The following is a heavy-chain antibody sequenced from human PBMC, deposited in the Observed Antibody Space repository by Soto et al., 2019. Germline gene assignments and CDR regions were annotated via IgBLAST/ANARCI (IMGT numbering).Heavy chain of an antibody. D-gene: IGHD6-6*01. V-gene: IGHV1-18*01. CDR2: ISAYNGNT. CDR3: ARGAYSTSSGTPDY. Sequence: QVPLVQSGAEVKKPGASVKVSCKASGYTFTSYGISWVRQAPGQGLEWMGWISAYNGNTNYAQKLQGRVTMTTDTSTSTADMELRSLTSDATAVYYCARGAYSTSSGTPDYWGQGTLVTVSS. J-gene: IGHJ4*02. CDR1: GYTFTSYG.